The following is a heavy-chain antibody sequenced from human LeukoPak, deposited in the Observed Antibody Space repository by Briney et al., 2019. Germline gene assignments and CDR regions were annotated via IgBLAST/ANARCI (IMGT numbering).Heavy chain of an antibody. J-gene: IGHJ4*02. CDR1: GFTFSSYN. D-gene: IGHD4-17*01. Sequence: GGSLRLSCAASGFTFSSYNMNWVRQAPGKGLEWVSSISSYSSYIYYADSVKGRFTISRDNAKNSLYLQMNSLRAEDTAVYYCARDRSNGDYAFDYWGQGALVTVSS. CDR2: ISSYSSYI. CDR3: ARDRSNGDYAFDY. V-gene: IGHV3-21*01.